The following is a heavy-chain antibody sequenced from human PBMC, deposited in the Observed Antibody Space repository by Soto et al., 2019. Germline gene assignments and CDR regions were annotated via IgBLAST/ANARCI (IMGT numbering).Heavy chain of an antibody. D-gene: IGHD3-3*01. CDR3: AREEETTIFGVIYGMDV. CDR2: ISSSGSTI. V-gene: IGHV3-48*03. J-gene: IGHJ6*02. CDR1: GFTFSSYE. Sequence: EVQLVESGGGLVQPAGSLRLSCAPFGFTFSSYEMNWVRQAPGKGRGWVSYISSSGSTIYYADSVKGRFTISRDNAKNSLYLQMNSLRAEDTAVYYCAREEETTIFGVIYGMDVWGQGTTVTVSS.